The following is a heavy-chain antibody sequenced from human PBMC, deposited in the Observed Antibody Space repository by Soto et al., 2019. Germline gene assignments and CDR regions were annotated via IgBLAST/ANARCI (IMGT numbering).Heavy chain of an antibody. D-gene: IGHD3-9*01. CDR3: ARADIHNPHIARGVPGVY. CDR1: GFTFSSYA. CDR2: ISYDGSNK. J-gene: IGHJ4*02. V-gene: IGHV3-30-3*01. Sequence: GGSLRLSCAASGFTFSSYAMHWVRQAPGKGLEWVAVISYDGSNKYYADSVKGRFTISRDNSKNTLYLQMNSLRAEDTAVYYCARADIHNPHIARGVPGVYWGQGTLVTVSS.